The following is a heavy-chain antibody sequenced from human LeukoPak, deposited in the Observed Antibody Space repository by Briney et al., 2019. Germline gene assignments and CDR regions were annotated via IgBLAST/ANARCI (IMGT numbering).Heavy chain of an antibody. D-gene: IGHD1-1*01. CDR2: INPSGGCT. Sequence: ASVKVSCKASGYTSTSYYMHWVRQAPGQGLEWMGIINPSGGCTSYAQKFQGRVTMTRDTSTSTVYVELSSLRSEDTAVYYCARFSYTTGSDAFDIWGRGTMVTVSS. J-gene: IGHJ3*02. CDR1: GYTSTSYY. CDR3: ARFSYTTGSDAFDI. V-gene: IGHV1-46*01.